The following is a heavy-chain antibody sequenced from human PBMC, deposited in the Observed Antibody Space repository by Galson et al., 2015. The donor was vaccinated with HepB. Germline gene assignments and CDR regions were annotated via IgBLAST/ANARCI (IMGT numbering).Heavy chain of an antibody. CDR1: GGSISSSSYY. D-gene: IGHD3-10*01. J-gene: IGHJ4*02. Sequence: ETLSLTCTVSGGSISSSSYYWGWIRQPPGKGLEWIGSIYYSGSTYYNPSLKSRVTISVDTTKNQFSLKLSSVTAADTAVYYCARHLGSRGSALLWFGELSPFFVDYWGQGTLVTVSS. V-gene: IGHV4-39*01. CDR3: ARHLGSRGSALLWFGELSPFFVDY. CDR2: IYYSGST.